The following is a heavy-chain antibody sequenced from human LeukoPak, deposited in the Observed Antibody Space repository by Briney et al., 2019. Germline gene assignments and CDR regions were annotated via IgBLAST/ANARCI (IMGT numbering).Heavy chain of an antibody. V-gene: IGHV3-7*01. D-gene: IGHD1-7*01. Sequence: GGSLRLSCAASGFTFSSYWMSWVRQAPGKGLEWVANIKKDGSEKYYVDSVKGRFTISRDNAKNSLCLQMNSLRAEDTAVYYCARDRYNWNYDWFDPWGQGTLVTVSS. J-gene: IGHJ5*02. CDR1: GFTFSSYW. CDR3: ARDRYNWNYDWFDP. CDR2: IKKDGSEK.